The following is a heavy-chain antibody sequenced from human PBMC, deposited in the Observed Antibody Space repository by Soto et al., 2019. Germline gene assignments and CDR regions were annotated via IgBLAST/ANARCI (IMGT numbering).Heavy chain of an antibody. D-gene: IGHD3-3*01. V-gene: IGHV1-46*01. CDR1: GYTFTSYY. Sequence: ASVKVSCKASGYTFTSYYMHWVRQAPGQGLEWMGIINPSGGSTSYAQKFRGRVTMTRDTSTSTVYMELSSLRSEDTAVYYCARAPPYYDFWSGYYYYGMDVWGQGTTVTVSS. J-gene: IGHJ6*02. CDR3: ARAPPYYDFWSGYYYYGMDV. CDR2: INPSGGST.